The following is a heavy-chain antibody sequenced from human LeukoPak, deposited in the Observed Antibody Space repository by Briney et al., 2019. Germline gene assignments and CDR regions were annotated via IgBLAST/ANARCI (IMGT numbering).Heavy chain of an antibody. Sequence: SETLSLTCTVSGGSISSYYWSWIRQPPGKGLEGIGYIYYSGSTNYNPSLKSRVTISVDTSKHQFSLKLSSVTAADTAVYYCARGGGYNYNRIKGDFDYWGQGTLVTVSS. V-gene: IGHV4-59*01. J-gene: IGHJ4*02. CDR1: GGSISSYY. CDR2: IYYSGST. CDR3: ARGGGYNYNRIKGDFDY. D-gene: IGHD5-24*01.